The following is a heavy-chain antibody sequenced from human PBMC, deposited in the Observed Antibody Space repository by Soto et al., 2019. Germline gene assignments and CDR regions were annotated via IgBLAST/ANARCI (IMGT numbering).Heavy chain of an antibody. Sequence: GGSLRLSCVASAFNFNNYGMHWVRQAPGKGLEWVAVISYDGTNKYYVDSVKGRFTISRDNYKNTLYLQMNSLRAEDTAVYYCARTLEQWQLGFGMEVWGQGSPVTGSS. CDR2: ISYDGTNK. V-gene: IGHV3-30*03. D-gene: IGHD6-19*01. J-gene: IGHJ6*01. CDR3: ARTLEQWQLGFGMEV. CDR1: AFNFNNYG.